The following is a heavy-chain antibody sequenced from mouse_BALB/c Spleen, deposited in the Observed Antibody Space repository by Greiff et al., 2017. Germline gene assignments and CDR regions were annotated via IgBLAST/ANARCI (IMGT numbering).Heavy chain of an antibody. CDR2: ISNGGGST. D-gene: IGHD2-4*01. Sequence: EVQVVESGGGLVQPGGSLKLSCAASGFTFSSYTMSWVRQTPEKRLEWVAYISNGGGSTYYPDTVKGRFTISRDNAKNTLYLQMSSLKSEDTAMYYCARQGIYYDYYYAMDYWGQGTSVTVSS. CDR1: GFTFSSYT. CDR3: ARQGIYYDYYYAMDY. V-gene: IGHV5-12-2*01. J-gene: IGHJ4*01.